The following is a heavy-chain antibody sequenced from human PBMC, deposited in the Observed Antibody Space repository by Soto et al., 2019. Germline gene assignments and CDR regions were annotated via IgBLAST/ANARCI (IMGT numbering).Heavy chain of an antibody. Sequence: QITLKESGPTLVKPTQTLTLTCTFSGFSLSTSGVGVGWIRQPPGKALEWLALIYWDDDKRYSPSLKSRLTNTKDTSKNQVVLTMTNMDPVDTATYYCAHRRLDDYGDTFDYWGQGTLVTVSS. CDR3: AHRRLDDYGDTFDY. CDR1: GFSLSTSGVG. V-gene: IGHV2-5*02. J-gene: IGHJ4*02. CDR2: IYWDDDK. D-gene: IGHD4-17*01.